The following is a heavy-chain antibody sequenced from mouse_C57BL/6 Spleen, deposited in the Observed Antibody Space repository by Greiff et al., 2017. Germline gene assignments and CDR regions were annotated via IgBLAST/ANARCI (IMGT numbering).Heavy chain of an antibody. D-gene: IGHD1-1*01. J-gene: IGHJ4*01. CDR2: IYPGSGST. CDR1: GYTFTSYW. V-gene: IGHV1-55*01. Sequence: VQLQQPGAELVKPGASVKMSCKASGYTFTSYWITWVKQRPGQGLEWIGDIYPGSGSTNYNEKFKSKATLTVDTSSSTAYMQLSSLTSEDSAVYYWARRDYYGRSYRNAMDYWGQGTSLTVSS. CDR3: ARRDYYGRSYRNAMDY.